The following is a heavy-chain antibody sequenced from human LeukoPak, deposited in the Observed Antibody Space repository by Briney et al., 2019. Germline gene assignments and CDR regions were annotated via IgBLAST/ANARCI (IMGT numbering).Heavy chain of an antibody. CDR2: ISAYNGNT. D-gene: IGHD2-2*01. V-gene: IGHV1-18*01. Sequence: ASVKVSCKASGYTFTSYGISWVRQAPGQGLEWMGWISAYNGNTNYAQKLQGRVTMTTDTSTSTAYMELRSLRSDDTAVYYCARQAACSSISCPLDYWGQGTLVTVSS. CDR1: GYTFTSYG. CDR3: ARQAACSSISCPLDY. J-gene: IGHJ4*02.